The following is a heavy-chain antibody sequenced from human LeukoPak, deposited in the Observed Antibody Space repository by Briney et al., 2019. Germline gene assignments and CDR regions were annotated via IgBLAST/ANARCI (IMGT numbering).Heavy chain of an antibody. CDR1: GGSISSSSYY. J-gene: IGHJ6*03. CDR3: ARDTDMDV. Sequence: SETLSLTCTVPGGSISSSSYYWGWIRQPPGKGLEWIGSIYYSGSTYYNPSLKSRVTISVDTSKNQFSLKLSSVTAADTAVYYCARDTDMDVWGKGTTVTVSS. V-gene: IGHV4-39*07. CDR2: IYYSGST.